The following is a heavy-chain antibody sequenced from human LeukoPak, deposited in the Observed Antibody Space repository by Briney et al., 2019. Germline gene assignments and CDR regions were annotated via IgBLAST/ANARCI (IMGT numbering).Heavy chain of an antibody. CDR3: ARGRHSSSWYENWFDP. D-gene: IGHD6-13*01. J-gene: IGHJ5*02. CDR1: GGSFSGYY. Sequence: SETLSLTCVVYGGSFSGYYWSWLRQPPGKGLEWIGEINHSGSTNYNPSLKSRVTISVDTSKNQFYLKLSSVTAADTAVYYCARGRHSSSWYENWFDPWGQGTLVTVSS. V-gene: IGHV4-34*01. CDR2: INHSGST.